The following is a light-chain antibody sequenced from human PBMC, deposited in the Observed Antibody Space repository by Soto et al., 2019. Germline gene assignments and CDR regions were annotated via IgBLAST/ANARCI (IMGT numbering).Light chain of an antibody. J-gene: IGKJ1*01. CDR1: QNLGTLY. Sequence: VVTQSPGTLSLSPGERGTLSCRASQNLGTLYLAWFQQKSGQAPRLLIYSASRRATGIPDRFTGSGSGTDFTLTINRVEPEDFAVYFCQQYAGSPRTFGQGTKVDIK. V-gene: IGKV3-20*01. CDR2: SAS. CDR3: QQYAGSPRT.